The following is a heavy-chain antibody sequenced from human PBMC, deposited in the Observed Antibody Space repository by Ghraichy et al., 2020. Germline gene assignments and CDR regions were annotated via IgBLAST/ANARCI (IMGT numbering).Heavy chain of an antibody. J-gene: IGHJ4*02. CDR2: ISGSGGST. CDR1: GFTFSSYA. V-gene: IGHV3-23*01. CDR3: AKDRGGWLTQNYYFDY. Sequence: GGSLRLSCAASGFTFSSYAMSWVRQAPGKGPEWVSAISGSGGSTYYTDSVKGRFTISRDNSKNTLYLQMNSLRAEDTAVYYCAKDRGGWLTQNYYFDYWGQGTLVTVSS. D-gene: IGHD6-19*01.